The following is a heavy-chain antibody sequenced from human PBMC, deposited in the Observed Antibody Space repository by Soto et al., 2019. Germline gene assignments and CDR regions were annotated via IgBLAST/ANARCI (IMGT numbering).Heavy chain of an antibody. V-gene: IGHV3-30*18. CDR1: GFTFSSYG. J-gene: IGHJ6*02. CDR2: ISYDGSNK. Sequence: QVQLVESGGGVVQPGRSLRLSCAASGFTFSSYGMHWVRQAPGKGLAWVAVISYDGSNKYYADSVKGRFTISRDKSKNPLYLQRNSLRAEYTAVYYCAKKVVAATTLDYYYGMDVWGQGTTVTVSS. D-gene: IGHD2-15*01. CDR3: AKKVVAATTLDYYYGMDV.